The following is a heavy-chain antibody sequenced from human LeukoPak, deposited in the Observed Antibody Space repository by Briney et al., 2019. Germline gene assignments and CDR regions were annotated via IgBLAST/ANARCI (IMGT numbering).Heavy chain of an antibody. CDR1: GYTFTGYY. J-gene: IGHJ4*01. D-gene: IGHD3-22*01. Sequence: ASVKVSCKASGYTFTGYYMHWVRQAPGQGLEWMGWINPNSGGTNYAQKFQDRVTMTRDTSISTAYLELSRLKSDDTAMYFCARRDYYSSDCWGHGTLVTVSS. CDR2: INPNSGGT. CDR3: ARRDYYSSDC. V-gene: IGHV1-2*02.